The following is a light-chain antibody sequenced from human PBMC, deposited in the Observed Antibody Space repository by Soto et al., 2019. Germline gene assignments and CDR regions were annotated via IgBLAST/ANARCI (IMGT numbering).Light chain of an antibody. J-gene: IGLJ1*01. CDR1: SSDVGDYNS. CDR3: CSYVGSYSDV. CDR2: DVS. V-gene: IGLV2-11*01. Sequence: QPVLTQPRSVSWSPGQSVTVSCIGTSSDVGDYNSVSWYQQHPGKAPKLMIYDVSKRPSGVPDRFSGSKSGNTASLTISGLQAEDEADYYCCSYVGSYSDVFGIGTKLTVL.